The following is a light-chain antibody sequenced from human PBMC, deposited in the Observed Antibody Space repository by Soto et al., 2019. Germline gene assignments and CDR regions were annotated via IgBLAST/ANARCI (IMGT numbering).Light chain of an antibody. V-gene: IGKV1-17*01. CDR1: QVIRNN. J-gene: IGKJ4*01. Sequence: DIEMTQSPSSLSASVGDRVTITCRASQVIRNNLGWFQQKPGKAPERLIHAASTLQSGVPSRFSGSGSGTQFTLTISSPQPEDVATYYCLQHDTYPLTFGGGTKVAIK. CDR3: LQHDTYPLT. CDR2: AAS.